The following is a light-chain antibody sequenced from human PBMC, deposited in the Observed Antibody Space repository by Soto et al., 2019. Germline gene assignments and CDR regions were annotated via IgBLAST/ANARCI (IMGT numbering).Light chain of an antibody. CDR2: AAS. V-gene: IGKV1-27*01. J-gene: IGKJ1*01. CDR1: QGIRDF. Sequence: DIQMTQSPSSLSASVGDRVTITCRASQGIRDFLAWYQQKPGKVPKLLIYAASTLPSGVPSRFSGSGSGTDFTFTISSLQTEDVATYYCQKYNSAPATFGQGTKVEIK. CDR3: QKYNSAPAT.